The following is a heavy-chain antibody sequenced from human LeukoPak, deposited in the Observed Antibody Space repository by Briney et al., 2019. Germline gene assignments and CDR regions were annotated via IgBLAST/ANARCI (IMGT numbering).Heavy chain of an antibody. D-gene: IGHD2-2*02. CDR1: GGSFSGYY. CDR3: ARGGCSSTSCYSLSYYLDY. CDR2: INHSGST. V-gene: IGHV4-34*01. J-gene: IGHJ4*02. Sequence: SETLSLTCAVYGGSFSGYYWSWIRQPPGKGLEWIGEINHSGSTNYNPSLKSRVTISVDTSKNQFSLKLSSVTAADTAVYYCARGGCSSTSCYSLSYYLDYWGQGTLVTVSS.